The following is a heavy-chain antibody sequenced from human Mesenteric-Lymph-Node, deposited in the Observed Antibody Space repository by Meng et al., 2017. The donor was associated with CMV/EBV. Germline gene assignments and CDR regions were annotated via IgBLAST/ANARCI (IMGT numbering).Heavy chain of an antibody. J-gene: IGHJ3*02. D-gene: IGHD5-24*01. CDR1: GFTFSSYS. V-gene: IGHV3-21*01. CDR2: ISSSSSYI. CDR3: ARVKSRETSKSPPGAFDI. Sequence: GESLKISCAASGFTFSSYSMNWVRQAPGKGLEWVSSISSSSSYIYYADSVKGRFTISRDNAKNSLYLQMNSLRAEDTAVYYCARVKSRETSKSPPGAFDIWGQGTMVTVSS.